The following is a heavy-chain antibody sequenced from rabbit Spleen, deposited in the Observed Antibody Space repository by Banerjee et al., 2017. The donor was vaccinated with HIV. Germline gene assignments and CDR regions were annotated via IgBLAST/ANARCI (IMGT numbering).Heavy chain of an antibody. CDR2: IAGSSSGFT. V-gene: IGHV1S40*01. Sequence: QSLEESGGGLVQPEGSLTLTCKASGFSFSSSDYICWVRQAPGKGLEWISCIAGSSSGFTYFASWAKGRFTISKTSSTTVTLQVTSLTAADTATYFCARDTSSSFSSYGMDLWGQGTLVTVS. CDR3: ARDTSSSFSSYGMDL. D-gene: IGHD1-1*01. J-gene: IGHJ6*01. CDR1: GFSFSSSDY.